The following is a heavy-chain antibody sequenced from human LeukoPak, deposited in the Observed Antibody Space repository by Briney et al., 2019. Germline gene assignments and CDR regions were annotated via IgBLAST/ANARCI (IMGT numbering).Heavy chain of an antibody. D-gene: IGHD4-17*01. CDR2: IYTSGST. V-gene: IGHV4-61*02. J-gene: IGHJ5*02. CDR1: GGSISSGSYY. Sequence: SETLSLTCTVSGGSISSGSYYWSWIRQPAGKGLEWIGRIYTSGSTNYNPSLKSRVTISVDTSKNQFSLKLSSVTAADTAVYYCARDGPYDDYGGRPSWFDPWGQGTLVTVSS. CDR3: ARDGPYDDYGGRPSWFDP.